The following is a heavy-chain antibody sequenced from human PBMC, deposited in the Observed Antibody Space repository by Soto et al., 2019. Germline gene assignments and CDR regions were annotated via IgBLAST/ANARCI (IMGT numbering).Heavy chain of an antibody. J-gene: IGHJ5*02. D-gene: IGHD3-22*01. Sequence: SVKVSCKASAGTFSSYAISCVRQAPGQGLEGMGGIIPIFGTANYAQKFQGRVTITADESTSTAYMELSSLRSEDTAVYYCASGYYDSSGDYPWLNWFDPWGQGTLVTVSS. CDR1: AGTFSSYA. CDR2: IIPIFGTA. CDR3: ASGYYDSSGDYPWLNWFDP. V-gene: IGHV1-69*13.